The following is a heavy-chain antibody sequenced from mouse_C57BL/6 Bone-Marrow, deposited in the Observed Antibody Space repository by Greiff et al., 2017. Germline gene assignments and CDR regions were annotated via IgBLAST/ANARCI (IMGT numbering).Heavy chain of an antibody. CDR1: GYTFTSYD. CDR3: ARLEFDGSSGDWYFDV. V-gene: IGHV1-85*01. D-gene: IGHD1-1*01. Sequence: VQRVESGPELVKPGASVKLSCKASGYTFTSYDINWVKQRPGQGLEWIGWIYPRDGSTKYNEKFKGKATLTVDTSSSKGDMELHSLPSEDSAVYFCARLEFDGSSGDWYFDVWGTGTTVTVSS. CDR2: IYPRDGST. J-gene: IGHJ1*03.